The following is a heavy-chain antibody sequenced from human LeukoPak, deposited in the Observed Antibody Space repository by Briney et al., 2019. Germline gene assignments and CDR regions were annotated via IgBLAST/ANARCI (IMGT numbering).Heavy chain of an antibody. V-gene: IGHV4-59*08. Sequence: RTSETLSLTCSVSGGPIISHYWSWIRQPPGKGLEWIGYISNSGSTDYNPSLRSRVTISINTSKSQFSLKLSSVTAADTAVYYCARHGAAAGSLEVDYWGQGTLVTVSS. D-gene: IGHD6-13*01. CDR2: ISNSGST. CDR3: ARHGAAAGSLEVDY. CDR1: GGPIISHY. J-gene: IGHJ4*02.